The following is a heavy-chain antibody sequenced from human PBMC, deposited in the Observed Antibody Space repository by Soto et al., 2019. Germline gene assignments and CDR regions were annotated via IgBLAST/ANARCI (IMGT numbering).Heavy chain of an antibody. J-gene: IGHJ4*02. CDR2: IYYRGNT. CDR1: GDSINSDNYY. V-gene: IGHV4-39*01. Sequence: QLQLQESGPGLVKPSETLSLTCSVSGDSINSDNYYWGWIRQPPGKGLEWIGSIYYRGNTYYNPSLKXXXXXXXXXXXXXXXXXXXXXXXXXXXXYFCARLEGLATISYYFDYWGQGTLVTVSS. D-gene: IGHD1-1*01. CDR3: ARLEGLATISYYFDY.